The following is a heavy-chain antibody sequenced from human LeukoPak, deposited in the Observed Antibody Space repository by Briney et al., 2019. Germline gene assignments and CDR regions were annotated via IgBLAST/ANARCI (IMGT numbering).Heavy chain of an antibody. CDR3: ARDERPYYDSSGTLGAFDI. J-gene: IGHJ3*02. CDR1: GGSISSGSYY. Sequence: SETLSLTCTVSGGSISSGSYYWSWIRQPAGKGLEWIGRIYSSGSTNYNPSLKSRVTISLDTSKNQFSLKLSSVTAADTAVYYCARDERPYYDSSGTLGAFDIWGQGTMVTVSS. V-gene: IGHV4-61*02. D-gene: IGHD3-22*01. CDR2: IYSSGST.